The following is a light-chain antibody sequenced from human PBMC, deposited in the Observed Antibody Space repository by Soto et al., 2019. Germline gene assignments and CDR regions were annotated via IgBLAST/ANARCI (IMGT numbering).Light chain of an antibody. V-gene: IGKV1-13*02. Sequence: AFQLTQSPSSLSASVGDRVTITCRASQGISSALAWYQQKPGKAPKLLIYDASTLESGVPSRFSGTGSGTDFTLTISSLQPEDFATYYCHQFKSYPLTFGGGTKVEIK. J-gene: IGKJ4*01. CDR3: HQFKSYPLT. CDR2: DAS. CDR1: QGISSA.